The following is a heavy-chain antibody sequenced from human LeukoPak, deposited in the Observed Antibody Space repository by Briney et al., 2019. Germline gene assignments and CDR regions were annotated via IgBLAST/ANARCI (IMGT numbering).Heavy chain of an antibody. J-gene: IGHJ4*02. D-gene: IGHD3-10*01. Sequence: GGSLRLSCAASGFNFITAAMTWVRQAPGKGLEWVSLIGSSGGSTYYADSVKGRFTISRDNAKNSLYLQMNSLRDEDTAVYFCARSRGLDYWGQGTLVTVSS. CDR1: GFNFITAA. CDR3: ARSRGLDY. V-gene: IGHV3-23*01. CDR2: IGSSGGST.